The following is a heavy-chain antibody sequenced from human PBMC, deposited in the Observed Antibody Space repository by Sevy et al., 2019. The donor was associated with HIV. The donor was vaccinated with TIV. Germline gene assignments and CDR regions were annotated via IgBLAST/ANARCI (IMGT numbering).Heavy chain of an antibody. CDR2: IKSKSDGGTI. J-gene: IGHJ6*02. D-gene: IGHD2-8*02. Sequence: GGSLRLSCAASGFTFTYAWMNWVRQAPGKGLEWVGRIKSKSDGGTIDYAAPVKGRFIITRDDSKNTLYLQMNSLKTEDTAVYYCSTDPIIILLVADGMDVWGQGTTVTVSS. CDR3: STDPIIILLVADGMDV. V-gene: IGHV3-15*01. CDR1: GFTFTYAW.